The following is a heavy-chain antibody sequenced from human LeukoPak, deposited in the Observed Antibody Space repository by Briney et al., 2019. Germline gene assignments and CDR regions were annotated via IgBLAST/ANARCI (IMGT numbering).Heavy chain of an antibody. CDR3: ARVGGSYFGY. CDR2: VIHSGTS. Sequence: SETLSLTCAVSGGSFNADYWTWIRQPPGKGLEWIGEVIHSGTSNYNPSLKSRVTISLDTSKNQFSLKLSSVTAADTAVYYCARVGGSYFGYWGQGTLVTVSS. CDR1: GGSFNADY. J-gene: IGHJ4*02. V-gene: IGHV4-34*12. D-gene: IGHD3-3*01.